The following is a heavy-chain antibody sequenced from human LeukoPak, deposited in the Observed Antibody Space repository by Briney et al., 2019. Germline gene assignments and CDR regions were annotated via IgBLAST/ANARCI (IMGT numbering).Heavy chain of an antibody. CDR1: GFTFSDYY. Sequence: PGGSLRLSCAASGFTFSDYYMSWIPQAPGKGLEWVSYISSSSSYTNYADSVKGRFTISRDNAKNSLYLQMNSLRAEDTAVYYCARDSMSSSWYAPYYYYGMDVWGQGTTVTVSS. D-gene: IGHD6-13*01. V-gene: IGHV3-11*05. CDR2: ISSSSSYT. J-gene: IGHJ6*02. CDR3: ARDSMSSSWYAPYYYYGMDV.